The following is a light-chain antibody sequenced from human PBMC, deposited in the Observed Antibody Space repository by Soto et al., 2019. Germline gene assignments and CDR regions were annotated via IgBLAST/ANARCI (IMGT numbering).Light chain of an antibody. Sequence: EIVMTQSPATLSVSPGERATLSCRASQSVSSNLAWYQQKPGQAPRLLIYGASTRATGIPARFSGSGSGTEFTLTISSLQSEDFAVYSCQHLWTFGQGTKLEIK. J-gene: IGKJ2*01. CDR1: QSVSSN. CDR3: QHLWT. CDR2: GAS. V-gene: IGKV3-15*01.